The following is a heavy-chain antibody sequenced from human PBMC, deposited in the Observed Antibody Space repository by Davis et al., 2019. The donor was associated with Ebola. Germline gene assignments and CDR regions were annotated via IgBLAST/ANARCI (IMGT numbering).Heavy chain of an antibody. CDR1: GGSISSYY. Sequence: PSETLSLTCTVSGGSISSYYWSWIRQPPGKGLEWIGEINHSGSTNYNPSLKSRVTISVDTSKNQFSLKLSSVTAADTAVYYCQFSSERAWKGITGPYYMDVWGKGTTVTVSS. CDR3: QFSSERAWKGITGPYYMDV. V-gene: IGHV4-34*01. CDR2: INHSGST. J-gene: IGHJ6*03. D-gene: IGHD3-3*01.